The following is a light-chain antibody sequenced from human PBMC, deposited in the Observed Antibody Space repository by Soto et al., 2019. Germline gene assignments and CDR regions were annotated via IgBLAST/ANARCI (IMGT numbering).Light chain of an antibody. V-gene: IGLV1-51*01. Sequence: QSVLTQPPSVSAAPGQKVNISCSGSSSNIGNNYVSWYQQLPGTAPKLLIYDNNKRPSGIPDRFSGSKSGTSATLGITGLQTGDEADYYCGTWDSSLSAGDVVFGGGTKLTVL. J-gene: IGLJ2*01. CDR3: GTWDSSLSAGDVV. CDR1: SSNIGNNY. CDR2: DNN.